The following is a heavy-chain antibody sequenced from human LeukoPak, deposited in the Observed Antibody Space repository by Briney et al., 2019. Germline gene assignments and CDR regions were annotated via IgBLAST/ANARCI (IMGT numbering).Heavy chain of an antibody. Sequence: VASVKVSCKASGYSFTSNYIHWVRQAPGQGLEWMGMIYPRDGSTSYAQKFQGRVTVTRDTSTSTVHMGLSGLRSEDTAVYYCARDQEAFDYWAREPWSPSPQ. CDR2: IYPRDGST. CDR3: ARDQEAFDY. CDR1: GYSFTSNY. V-gene: IGHV1-46*01. J-gene: IGHJ4*02.